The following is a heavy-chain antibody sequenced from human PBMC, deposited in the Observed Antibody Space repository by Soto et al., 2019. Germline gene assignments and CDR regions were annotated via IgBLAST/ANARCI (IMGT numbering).Heavy chain of an antibody. Sequence: SETLSLTCTVSGGPISSYYWSWIRQPPGKGLEWIGYIYYSGSTNYNPSLKSRVTISVDTSKNQFSLKLSSVTAADTAVYYCARGRATVTFDYWGQGTLVTVSS. D-gene: IGHD4-17*01. V-gene: IGHV4-59*01. CDR1: GGPISSYY. J-gene: IGHJ4*02. CDR2: IYYSGST. CDR3: ARGRATVTFDY.